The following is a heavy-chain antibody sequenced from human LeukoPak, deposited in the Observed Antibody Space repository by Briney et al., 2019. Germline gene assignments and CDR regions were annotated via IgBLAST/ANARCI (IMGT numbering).Heavy chain of an antibody. Sequence: ASVKVSCKASGYTFTSYAMHWVRQAPGQRLEWMGWINAGNGNTKYSQKFQGRVTITRDTSASTAYMELSSLRSEDMAVYYCARYGDIAVAGTSRAFGYWGQGTLVTVSS. CDR3: ARYGDIAVAGTSRAFGY. CDR2: INAGNGNT. V-gene: IGHV1-3*01. J-gene: IGHJ4*02. D-gene: IGHD6-19*01. CDR1: GYTFTSYA.